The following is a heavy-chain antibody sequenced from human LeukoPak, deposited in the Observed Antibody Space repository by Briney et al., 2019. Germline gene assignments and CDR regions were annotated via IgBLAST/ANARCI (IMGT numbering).Heavy chain of an antibody. CDR1: GFTFSSYG. V-gene: IGHV3-33*01. CDR2: IWYDGSNK. CDR3: ARVKPWLPYYYYGMDV. Sequence: GSLRLSCAASGFTFSSYGMHWVRQAPGKGLEWVAVIWYDGSNKYYADSVKGRFTISRDNSKNTLYLQMNSLRAEDTAVYYCARVKPWLPYYYYGMDVWGQGTTVPVSS. D-gene: IGHD5-12*01. J-gene: IGHJ6*02.